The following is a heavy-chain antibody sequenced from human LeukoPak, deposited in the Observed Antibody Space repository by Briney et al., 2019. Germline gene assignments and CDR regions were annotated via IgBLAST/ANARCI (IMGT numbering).Heavy chain of an antibody. D-gene: IGHD5-12*01. CDR1: GFSFSSYA. Sequence: GGSLRLSCAASGFSFSSYAMRWVRQVPGKGLEWVATISYDGTNTYYADSVKGRFTISRDNSKNTLYLQMNSLRAEDTAVYYCARGRNIVATSGYFDYWGQGTLVTVSS. J-gene: IGHJ4*02. V-gene: IGHV3-30-3*01. CDR3: ARGRNIVATSGYFDY. CDR2: ISYDGTNT.